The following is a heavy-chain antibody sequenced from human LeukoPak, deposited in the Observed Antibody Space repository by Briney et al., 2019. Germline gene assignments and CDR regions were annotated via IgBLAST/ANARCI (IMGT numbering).Heavy chain of an antibody. Sequence: PGGSLRLSCAASGFTFSSYSLNWVRQAPGKGLEWGSSISSSSSYIYYADSVKGRFTISRDNAKNSLYLQMNSLRAEDTAVYYCARDRQWELPNWFDPWGQGTLVTVSS. J-gene: IGHJ5*02. CDR2: ISSSSSYI. D-gene: IGHD1-26*01. CDR1: GFTFSSYS. V-gene: IGHV3-21*01. CDR3: ARDRQWELPNWFDP.